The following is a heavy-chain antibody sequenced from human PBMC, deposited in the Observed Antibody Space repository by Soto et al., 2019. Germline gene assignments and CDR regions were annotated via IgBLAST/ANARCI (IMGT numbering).Heavy chain of an antibody. Sequence: EVQLVQSGGGLVQPGGSLRLSCGASGFDFSNYWMHWIRQDPGKGLVWVSRINGDGSDIKYADSVKGRFTISRDNAKNPVYLQMTSLRVEDTAVYYCAGDQTTGDCFDAGGQGTLVTVSS. V-gene: IGHV3-74*03. J-gene: IGHJ5*02. CDR2: INGDGSDI. D-gene: IGHD4-17*01. CDR1: GFDFSNYW. CDR3: AGDQTTGDCFDA.